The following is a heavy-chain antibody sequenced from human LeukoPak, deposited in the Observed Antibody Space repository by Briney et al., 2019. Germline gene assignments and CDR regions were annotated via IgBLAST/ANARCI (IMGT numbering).Heavy chain of an antibody. CDR1: GFNFSIHW. D-gene: IGHD1-14*01. CDR3: ARRQKPGREDDAVDI. V-gene: IGHV3-7*01. J-gene: IGHJ3*02. CDR2: IQDDGSEK. Sequence: GGSLRLSCAASGFNFSIHWMTWVRQAPGKGLEWVANIQDDGSEKNYVGSVKGRFIISRDNAKNSLFLQMSSLRDEDTALYYCARRQKPGREDDAVDIWGQGTMVTVSS.